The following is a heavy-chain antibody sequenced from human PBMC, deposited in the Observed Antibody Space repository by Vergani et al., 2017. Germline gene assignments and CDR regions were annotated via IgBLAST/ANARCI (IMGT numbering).Heavy chain of an antibody. J-gene: IGHJ6*03. CDR1: GYSISSGYY. D-gene: IGHD3-3*01. CDR2: INHSGST. V-gene: IGHV4-38-2*02. CDR3: ARVQELYDLWSCYRVRYYYYMDV. Sequence: QVQLPESGPGLVKPSETLSLTCTVSGYSISSGYYWGRIRQPPGKGLEWIGEINHSGSTNYNPSLKSRVTISVDTSKNQFSLKLRSVTAADTAVYYCARVQELYDLWSCYRVRYYYYMDVWGKGTTVTVSS.